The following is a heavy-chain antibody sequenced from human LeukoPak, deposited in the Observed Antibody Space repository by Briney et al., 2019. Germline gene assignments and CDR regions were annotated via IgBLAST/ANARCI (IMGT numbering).Heavy chain of an antibody. CDR2: ISYDGSNK. Sequence: GGSLRLSCAASGFTFSSYAMHWVRQAPGKGLEWVAVISYDGSNKYYADSVKGRFTISRDNSKNTLYLQMNSLRAEDTAVYYCARDPSSSWYEGWFDPWGQGTLVTVSS. J-gene: IGHJ5*02. D-gene: IGHD6-13*01. V-gene: IGHV3-30-3*01. CDR3: ARDPSSSWYEGWFDP. CDR1: GFTFSSYA.